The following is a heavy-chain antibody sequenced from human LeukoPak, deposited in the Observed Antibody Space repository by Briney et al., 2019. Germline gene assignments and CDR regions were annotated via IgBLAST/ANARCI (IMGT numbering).Heavy chain of an antibody. D-gene: IGHD6-13*01. J-gene: IGHJ4*02. CDR2: INPNSGGT. CDR3: ASSSSWYEFDY. Sequence: ASVKVSCNASGYTFTGYYMHWVRQAPGQGLEWMGRINPNSGGTNYTQKLQGRVTMTRDTAISTAYMELSRLRSDDTAVYYWASSSSWYEFDYWGQGTLVTVSS. CDR1: GYTFTGYY. V-gene: IGHV1-2*06.